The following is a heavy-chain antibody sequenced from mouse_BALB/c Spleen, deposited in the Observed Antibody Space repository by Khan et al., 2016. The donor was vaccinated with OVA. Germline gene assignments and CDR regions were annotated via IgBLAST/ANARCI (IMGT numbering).Heavy chain of an antibody. CDR2: ISYSGST. V-gene: IGHV3-2*02. CDR1: GYSITSNYA. J-gene: IGHJ4*01. CDR3: ARGNYYGYAMDY. Sequence: EVQLVESGPGLVKPSQSLSLTCTVTGYSITSNYAWNWIRQFPGNKLEWMGYISYSGSTRYNPSLKSRISITRDTSKTQFFLQLNSVTTEDTATYYCARGNYYGYAMDYWGQGTSVTVSS. D-gene: IGHD1-1*01.